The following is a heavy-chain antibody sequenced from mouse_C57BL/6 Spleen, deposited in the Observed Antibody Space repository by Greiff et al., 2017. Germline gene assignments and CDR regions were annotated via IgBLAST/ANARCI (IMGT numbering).Heavy chain of an antibody. CDR2: LYYSGTI. CDR1: GISITTGNYR. V-gene: IGHV3-5*01. D-gene: IGHD1-1*01. Sequence: EVQGVESGPGLVKPSQTVFLTCTVTGISITTGNYRWSWIRPFPGNKLEWIGYLYYSGTITYNPSLTSRTTITRDTPKNQFFLEMNSLTAEDTATYYCAREAYGSSYWGQGTTLTVSS. CDR3: AREAYGSSY. J-gene: IGHJ2*01.